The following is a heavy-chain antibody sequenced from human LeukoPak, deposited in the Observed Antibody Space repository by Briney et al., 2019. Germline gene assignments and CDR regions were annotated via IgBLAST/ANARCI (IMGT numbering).Heavy chain of an antibody. CDR1: GGSISSYY. CDR3: ARAVYSSSWSN. D-gene: IGHD6-13*01. CDR2: INHSGST. V-gene: IGHV4-34*01. J-gene: IGHJ4*02. Sequence: SETLSLTCTVSGGSISSYYWSWIRQPPGKGLEWIGEINHSGSTNYNPSLKGRVTISVDTSKNQFSLKLSSVTAADTAVYYCARAVYSSSWSNWGQGTLVTVSS.